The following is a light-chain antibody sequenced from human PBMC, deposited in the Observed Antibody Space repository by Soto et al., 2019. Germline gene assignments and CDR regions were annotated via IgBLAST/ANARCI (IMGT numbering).Light chain of an antibody. Sequence: QSALTQPASVSGSPGQSITISCTGNSSDVGGYNYVSWYQQHPGKAPKLMIYDVSNRPSGVSNRFSGSKSGNTASLTISGLQAEDEADYYCSSYTSSREVVFGGGTKLTVL. CDR2: DVS. J-gene: IGLJ2*01. CDR1: SSDVGGYNY. CDR3: SSYTSSREVV. V-gene: IGLV2-14*01.